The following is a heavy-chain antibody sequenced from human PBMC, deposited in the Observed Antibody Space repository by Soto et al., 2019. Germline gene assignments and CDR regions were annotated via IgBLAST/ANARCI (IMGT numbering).Heavy chain of an antibody. CDR1: GGSFSGYI. V-gene: IGHV4-34*01. CDR3: TRGLFSGSAYSGSWYYFDS. J-gene: IGHJ4*02. CDR2: INHSGSS. Sequence: LSLTCAVSGGSFSGYIWTWIRQTPGKGQQWIGQINHSGSSIYNPSLKNRVTISTMSNKKFSPELSSVTAADTAVYYCTRGLFSGSAYSGSWYYFDSWGQGTMVTVSS. D-gene: IGHD1-26*01.